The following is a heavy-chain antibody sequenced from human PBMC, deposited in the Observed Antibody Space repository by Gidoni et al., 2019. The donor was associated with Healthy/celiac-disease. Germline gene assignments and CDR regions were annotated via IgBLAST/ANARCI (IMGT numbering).Heavy chain of an antibody. CDR1: GGSISSYY. V-gene: IGHV4-59*01. CDR3: ARTSGSYYGGHAFDI. J-gene: IGHJ3*02. Sequence: QVQLQESGPGLVKPSETLSLTCTGTGGSISSYYWSWIRQPPGKGLEWIGYIYYSGSTNYHPSLKSRVTISVDTSKTQFSLKLSSVTAADTAVYYCARTSGSYYGGHAFDIWGQGTMVTVSS. D-gene: IGHD1-26*01. CDR2: IYYSGST.